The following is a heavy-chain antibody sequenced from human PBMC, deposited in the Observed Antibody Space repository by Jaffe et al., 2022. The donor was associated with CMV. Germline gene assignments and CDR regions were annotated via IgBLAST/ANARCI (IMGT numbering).Heavy chain of an antibody. D-gene: IGHD1-7*01. Sequence: QVQLQESGPGLVKPSGTLSLTCAVSGGSISTTNWWSWVRQSPGKGLEWIGQIYHSGITNYNWSLKSRVTISVDESKNQFSLELSSVTAADTAVYYCARHQSATTSLDYWGQGTLVTVSS. J-gene: IGHJ4*02. V-gene: IGHV4-4*02. CDR2: IYHSGIT. CDR1: GGSISTTNW. CDR3: ARHQSATTSLDY.